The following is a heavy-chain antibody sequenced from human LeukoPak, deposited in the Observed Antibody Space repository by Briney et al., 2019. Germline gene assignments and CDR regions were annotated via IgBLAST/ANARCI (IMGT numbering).Heavy chain of an antibody. CDR3: ARGLNYYHSSGYA. D-gene: IGHD3-22*01. V-gene: IGHV4-34*01. CDR1: GGSFSGYY. J-gene: IGHJ5*02. Sequence: PSETLSLTCAVYGGSFSGYYCSWIRQPPGKGLEWIGEINHSGSTNYNPSLKSRVTISVDTSKNQFSLKLSSVTAADTAVYYCARGLNYYHSSGYAWGQGTLVTVSS. CDR2: INHSGST.